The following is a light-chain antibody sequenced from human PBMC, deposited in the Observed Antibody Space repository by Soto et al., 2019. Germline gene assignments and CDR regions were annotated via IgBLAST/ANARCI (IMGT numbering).Light chain of an antibody. Sequence: MTQSPSSLSASVGDSVTISCRTSQSIFTYLHWYQQKPGQAPRLVIHGASTRATGIPARFSGSGSGTEFTLTISRLEPEDFAVYYCQQYDRWFSITFGQGTRLENK. CDR1: QSIFTY. J-gene: IGKJ5*01. CDR2: GAS. CDR3: QQYDRWFSIT. V-gene: IGKV3-15*01.